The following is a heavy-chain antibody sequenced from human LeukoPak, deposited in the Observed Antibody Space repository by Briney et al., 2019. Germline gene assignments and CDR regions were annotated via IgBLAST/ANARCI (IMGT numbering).Heavy chain of an antibody. V-gene: IGHV3-48*03. CDR1: GFTFSSYE. J-gene: IGHJ4*02. CDR3: AKPHFDY. CDR2: ISSSGSTI. Sequence: GGSLRLSCAASGFTFSSYEMNWVRQAPGKGLEWVSYISSSGSTIYYADSVKGRFTISRDNSKNTLYLQMNSLRGDDTAVYYCAKPHFDYWGQGTLVTVSS.